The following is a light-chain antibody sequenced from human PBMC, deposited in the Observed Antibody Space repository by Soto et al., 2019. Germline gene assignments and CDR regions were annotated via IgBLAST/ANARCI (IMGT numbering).Light chain of an antibody. CDR1: QSIGAY. CDR2: AES. Sequence: DIQMTQSPSSLSVSIGDRVTITCRASQSIGAYLNWYQKKPGTPPKLLIYAESNLQSGVPSRFIGRGSGTDFTLTISSLQPEDFASYYCQHTYRIPYTFGQGTKLEI. V-gene: IGKV1-39*01. CDR3: QHTYRIPYT. J-gene: IGKJ2*01.